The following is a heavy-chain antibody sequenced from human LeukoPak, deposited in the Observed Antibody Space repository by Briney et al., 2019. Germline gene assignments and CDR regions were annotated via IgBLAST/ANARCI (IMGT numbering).Heavy chain of an antibody. CDR3: ARVIDSSGWAFDI. J-gene: IGHJ3*02. Sequence: ASVKVSCKASGHTFTTYGISWVRQAPGQGLEWMGWISPYNGNTNYAQKLQGRVTMTTDTSTNTAYMELRSLRSDDTAVYYCARVIDSSGWAFDIWGQGTMVTVSS. CDR1: GHTFTTYG. V-gene: IGHV1-18*01. D-gene: IGHD3-22*01. CDR2: ISPYNGNT.